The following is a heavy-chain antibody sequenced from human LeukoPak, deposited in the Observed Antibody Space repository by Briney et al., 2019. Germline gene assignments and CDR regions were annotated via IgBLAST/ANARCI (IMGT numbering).Heavy chain of an antibody. J-gene: IGHJ4*02. Sequence: GGSLRLSCAASGFTFSSYWMSWVRQAPGKGLEWVANIKQDGSEKYYVGSVKGRFTISRDNAKNSLYLQMNSLRAEDTAVYYCARASGSGWYVFDYWGQGSLVTVSS. CDR2: IKQDGSEK. CDR1: GFTFSSYW. V-gene: IGHV3-7*01. D-gene: IGHD6-19*01. CDR3: ARASGSGWYVFDY.